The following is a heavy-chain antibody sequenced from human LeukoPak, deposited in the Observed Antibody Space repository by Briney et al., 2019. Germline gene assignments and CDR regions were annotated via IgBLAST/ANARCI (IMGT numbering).Heavy chain of an antibody. D-gene: IGHD3-22*01. CDR2: IYYSGST. J-gene: IGHJ4*02. CDR3: ARFPPHYYDSSGYSPEGY. CDR1: GGSISSGGYY. V-gene: IGHV4-31*03. Sequence: PSETLSLTCTVSGGSISSGGYYWSWIRQHPGKGLEWIGYIYYSGSTYYNPSLKSRVTMSVDTSKNQFSLKLSSVTAADTAVYYCARFPPHYYDSSGYSPEGYWGQGTLVTVSS.